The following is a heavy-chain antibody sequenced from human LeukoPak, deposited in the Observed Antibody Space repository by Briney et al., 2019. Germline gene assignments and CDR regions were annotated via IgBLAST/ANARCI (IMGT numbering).Heavy chain of an antibody. Sequence: SETLSLTCTVSGGSISSYYWSWIRQPPGKGLEWIGYIYYSGSTNYNPSLKSRVTISVDTSKNQFSLKLSSVTAADTAVYYCARLFPRRLGNSGSYAFGYYYYMDVWGKGTTVTISS. J-gene: IGHJ6*03. CDR1: GGSISSYY. V-gene: IGHV4-59*12. D-gene: IGHD1-26*01. CDR3: ARLFPRRLGNSGSYAFGYYYYMDV. CDR2: IYYSGST.